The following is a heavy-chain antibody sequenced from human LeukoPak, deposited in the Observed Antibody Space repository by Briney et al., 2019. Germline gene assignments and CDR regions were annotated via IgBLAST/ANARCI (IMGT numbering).Heavy chain of an antibody. J-gene: IGHJ6*03. CDR2: MNPNSGNT. Sequence: ASVKVSCKASGYTFTSYDINWVRQATGQGRVWMGWMNPNSGNTGYAEKFQGRVTITRNTSISTAYMELSSLRSEDTAVYYCARGLGVDIVVVPAAARSGDYYYYMDVWGKGTTVTISS. D-gene: IGHD2-2*03. CDR3: ARGLGVDIVVVPAAARSGDYYYYMDV. CDR1: GYTFTSYD. V-gene: IGHV1-8*03.